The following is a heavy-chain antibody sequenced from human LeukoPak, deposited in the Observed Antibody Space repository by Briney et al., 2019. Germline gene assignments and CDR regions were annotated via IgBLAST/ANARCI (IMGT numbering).Heavy chain of an antibody. Sequence: PSETLSLTCAVYGVSFSGYYWSWIRQLPGKWLQWIGEINHSGSTNYNPSLKSRVTISVDTSKNQFSLKLSSVTAADTAVYYCARGSYILTGYYPHPPPGYNWFDPWGPGTLVPVSS. V-gene: IGHV4-34*01. CDR2: INHSGST. CDR3: ARGSYILTGYYPHPPPGYNWFDP. J-gene: IGHJ5*02. CDR1: GVSFSGYY. D-gene: IGHD3-9*01.